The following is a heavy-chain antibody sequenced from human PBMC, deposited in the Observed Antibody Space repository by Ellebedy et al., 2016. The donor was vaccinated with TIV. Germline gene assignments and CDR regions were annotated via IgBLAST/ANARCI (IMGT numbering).Heavy chain of an antibody. CDR3: TKNPMVRGDNGV. CDR1: GLTFSNDW. J-gene: IGHJ6*02. D-gene: IGHD3-10*01. CDR2: ISGSGGTT. V-gene: IGHV3-23*01. Sequence: PGGSLRLSCVVSGLTFSNDWMNWVRQAPGKGLEWVAAISGSGGTTNYADSVKGRFTISRDNSKNTLYLQMNSLRAEDTAVYYCTKNPMVRGDNGVWGQGTTVTVSS.